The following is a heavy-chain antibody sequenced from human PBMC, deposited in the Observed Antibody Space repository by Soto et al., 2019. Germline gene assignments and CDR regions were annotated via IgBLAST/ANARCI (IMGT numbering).Heavy chain of an antibody. V-gene: IGHV4-34*02. CDR3: ARRKDSSRYFYGMDV. Sequence: QVALQQWGAGLLKPSQTLSLICGVSGGSFDEYFWTWIRLTPGQGLEWIGEVHHSGTSYYNPSLTSRLAVSVDTSKSQVSLTLTSVTAADTGVYYCARRKDSSRYFYGMDVWGQGTTVVVS. D-gene: IGHD6-13*01. J-gene: IGHJ6*02. CDR2: VHHSGTS. CDR1: GGSFDEYF.